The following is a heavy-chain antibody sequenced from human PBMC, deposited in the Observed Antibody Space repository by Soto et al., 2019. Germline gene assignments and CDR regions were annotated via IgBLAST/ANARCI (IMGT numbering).Heavy chain of an antibody. V-gene: IGHV3-48*03. Sequence: EVQLVESGGGLVQPGGSLRLSCAASGFTFSSYEMNWVRQAPGKGLEWVSYISSSGSTIYYADSVKGRFTISRDNAKNSLYLQMNSLRAEGTAVYYCARDLGQWLVHDAFDIWGQGTMVTVSS. J-gene: IGHJ3*02. CDR2: ISSSGSTI. CDR1: GFTFSSYE. CDR3: ARDLGQWLVHDAFDI. D-gene: IGHD6-19*01.